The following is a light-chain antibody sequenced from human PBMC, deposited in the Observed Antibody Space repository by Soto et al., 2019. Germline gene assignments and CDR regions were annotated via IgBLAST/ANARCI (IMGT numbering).Light chain of an antibody. J-gene: IGKJ3*01. CDR1: QGISNY. CDR3: QKYNSAPFT. V-gene: IGKV1-27*01. Sequence: DIQMTQSPSSLSASVGDRVTITCRASQGISNYLAWYQQKPGKVPKLLIYAASTLQSGVPSRFSGSVSGTDFTLTISSVQPEDVATYCCQKYNSAPFTVGPGTRVDIK. CDR2: AAS.